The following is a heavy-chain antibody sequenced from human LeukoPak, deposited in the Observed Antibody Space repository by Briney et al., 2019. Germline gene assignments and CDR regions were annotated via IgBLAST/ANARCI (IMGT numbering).Heavy chain of an antibody. V-gene: IGHV3-53*01. CDR3: ARDYYDSSGYRHDAFDI. CDR1: EFTVSSNY. J-gene: IGHJ3*02. Sequence: GSLRLSCAASEFTVSSNYMSWVRQAPGKGLEWVSVIYSGGSTYYADSVKGRFTISRDNSKNTLYLQMNSLRAEDTAVYYCARDYYDSSGYRHDAFDIWGQGTMVTVSS. CDR2: IYSGGST. D-gene: IGHD3-22*01.